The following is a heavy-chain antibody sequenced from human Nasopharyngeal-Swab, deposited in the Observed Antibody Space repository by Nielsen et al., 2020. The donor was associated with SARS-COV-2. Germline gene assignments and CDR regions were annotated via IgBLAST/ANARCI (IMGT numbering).Heavy chain of an antibody. D-gene: IGHD6-19*01. J-gene: IGHJ4*02. CDR1: GFTFGDYA. V-gene: IGHV3-15*01. Sequence: GESLQISCTASGFTFGDYAMSWVRQAPGKGLEWVGRIKSRSDGGTIDYAAPVKGRFTISRDDSKKTLYLQMNSLKTEDTALYYCTTEFGSGWYDYWGQGTLVTVSS. CDR3: TTEFGSGWYDY. CDR2: IKSRSDGGTI.